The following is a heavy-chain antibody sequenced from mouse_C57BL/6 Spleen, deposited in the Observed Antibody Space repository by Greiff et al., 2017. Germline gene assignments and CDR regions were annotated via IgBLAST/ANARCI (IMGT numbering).Heavy chain of an antibody. D-gene: IGHD2-4*01. CDR2: IDPANGNT. Sequence: EVQLQQSVAELVRPGASVKLSCTASGFNIKNTYMHWVQQRPEQGLEWIGRIDPANGNTKYAPKFPGQATMTADTSSNTAYLQLSSLTSEDTAIYYCASSYYDYVDYAMDYWGQGTSVTVSS. V-gene: IGHV14-3*01. CDR1: GFNIKNTY. J-gene: IGHJ4*01. CDR3: ASSYYDYVDYAMDY.